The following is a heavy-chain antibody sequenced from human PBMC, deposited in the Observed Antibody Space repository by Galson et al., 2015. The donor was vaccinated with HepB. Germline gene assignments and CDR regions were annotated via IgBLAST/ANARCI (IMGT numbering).Heavy chain of an antibody. Sequence: SLRLSCAASGFTFSSYWMHWVRQVPGTGLVWVARVDVEGSGTSYADSVKGRCTISRDNAKNTLYLQMNSLRAEDTAVYYCGTVFEYWGQGTLVTVSS. CDR2: VDVEGSGT. CDR3: GTVFEY. J-gene: IGHJ4*02. CDR1: GFTFSSYW. V-gene: IGHV3-74*01. D-gene: IGHD3/OR15-3a*01.